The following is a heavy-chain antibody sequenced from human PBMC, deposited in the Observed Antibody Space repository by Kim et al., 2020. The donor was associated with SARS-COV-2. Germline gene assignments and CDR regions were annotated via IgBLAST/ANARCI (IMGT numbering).Heavy chain of an antibody. CDR3: ARDPYYYDSSGYSIDV. V-gene: IGHV3-48*03. CDR1: GFTFSSYE. D-gene: IGHD3-22*01. J-gene: IGHJ3*01. Sequence: GGSLRLSCAASGFTFSSYEMNWVRQAPGKGLEWVSYISSSGSTIYYADSVKGRFTISRDNAKNSLYLQMNSLRAEDTAVYYCARDPYYYDSSGYSIDVWGQGTMVTVSS. CDR2: ISSSGSTI.